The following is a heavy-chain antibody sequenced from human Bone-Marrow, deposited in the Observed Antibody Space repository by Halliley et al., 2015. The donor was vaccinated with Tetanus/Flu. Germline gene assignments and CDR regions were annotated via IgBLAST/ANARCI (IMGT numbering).Heavy chain of an antibody. J-gene: IGHJ6*02. D-gene: IGHD6-19*01. CDR1: GGSFGDSGYY. CDR2: IIPYGNI. CDR3: ARGHRVSNGWGTYYNYGMDA. Sequence: LRLSCAVYGGSFGDSGYYWNWCRQPPGKGLEWIGEIIPYGNINYNQSLQSRVIISVDTSKNQFSLKLSSVSAADTAVYYCARGHRVSNGWGTYYNYGMDAWGQGTAVSVSS. V-gene: IGHV4-34*01.